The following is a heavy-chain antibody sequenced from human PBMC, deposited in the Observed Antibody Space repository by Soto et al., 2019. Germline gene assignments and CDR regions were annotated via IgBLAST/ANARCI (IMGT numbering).Heavy chain of an antibody. J-gene: IGHJ5*02. Sequence: SETLSLTCAVYGGSFSGYYWSWIRQPPGKGLEWIGEINHSGSTNYNPSLKSRVTISVDTSKNQFSLKLSSVTAADTAVYYCARGVGWLQPNNWFDPWGQGTLVTVSS. CDR2: INHSGST. CDR1: GGSFSGYY. V-gene: IGHV4-34*01. CDR3: ARGVGWLQPNNWFDP. D-gene: IGHD5-12*01.